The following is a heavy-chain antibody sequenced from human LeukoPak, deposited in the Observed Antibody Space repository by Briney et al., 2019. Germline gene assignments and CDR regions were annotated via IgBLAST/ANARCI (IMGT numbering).Heavy chain of an antibody. CDR3: ARHGD. V-gene: IGHV4-34*01. CDR2: INHNGST. J-gene: IGHJ4*02. CDR1: DGSFSGYY. Sequence: SETLSLTCAVYDGSFSGYYWSWIRQAPGKGLEWIGAINHNGSTKYTPSLKTRVTISVDASKNQFSLKLTSVTAADTAVYYCARHGDWGQGTLVTVSS. D-gene: IGHD2-8*01.